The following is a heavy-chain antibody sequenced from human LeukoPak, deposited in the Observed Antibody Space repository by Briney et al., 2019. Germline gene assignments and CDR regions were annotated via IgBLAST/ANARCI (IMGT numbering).Heavy chain of an antibody. V-gene: IGHV3-23*01. CDR1: GFTFSSYA. CDR2: ISGSGGST. CDR3: AKAQVIVVVIAHFDY. Sequence: GGSLRLSCAASGFTFSSYAMSWVRQAPGKGLEWVSAISGSGGSTYYADSVKGRFTISRDNSKNTLYLQMNSLRAEDTAAYYCAKAQVIVVVIAHFDYWGQGTLVTVSS. J-gene: IGHJ4*02. D-gene: IGHD3-22*01.